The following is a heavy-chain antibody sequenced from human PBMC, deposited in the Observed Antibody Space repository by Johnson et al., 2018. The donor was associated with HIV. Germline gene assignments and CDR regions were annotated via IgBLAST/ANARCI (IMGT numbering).Heavy chain of an antibody. CDR2: IKQDGSEK. CDR1: EFTFSRFA. Sequence: VQLVESGGGVVRPGRSLRLSCAACEFTFSRFAMHWVRQAPGKGLEWVANIKQDGSEKYYVDSVKGRFTISRDNAKNSLYLQMNSLRAEDTAVYYCARALGLECGAFDIWGQGTMVTVSS. CDR3: ARALGLECGAFDI. D-gene: IGHD2-21*01. V-gene: IGHV3-7*03. J-gene: IGHJ3*02.